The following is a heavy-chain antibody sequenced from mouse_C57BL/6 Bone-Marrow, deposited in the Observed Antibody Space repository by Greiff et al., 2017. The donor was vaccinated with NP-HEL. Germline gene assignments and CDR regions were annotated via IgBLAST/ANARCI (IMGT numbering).Heavy chain of an antibody. V-gene: IGHV3-6*01. CDR1: GYSITSGYY. Sequence: EVKLQESGPGLVKPSQSLSLTCSVTGYSITSGYYWNWIRQFPGNKLEWMGYISYDGSNNYNPSLKNRISITRDTSKNQFFLKLNSVTTEDTATYYCARAYDGYHWYFDVWGTGTTVTVSS. J-gene: IGHJ1*03. D-gene: IGHD2-3*01. CDR3: ARAYDGYHWYFDV. CDR2: ISYDGSN.